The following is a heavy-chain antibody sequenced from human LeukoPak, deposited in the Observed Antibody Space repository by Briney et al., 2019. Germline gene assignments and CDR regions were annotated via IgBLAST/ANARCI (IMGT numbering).Heavy chain of an antibody. Sequence: GGSLRLSCAPSGFTFSSYDMHWVRQAAGKGLEWVSGIGTAGDPYYPDSVKGRFTISRENAKNSLYLQMNSLTAGDTAIYYCARGLYGASGSWGQGTLVTVSS. CDR2: IGTAGDP. J-gene: IGHJ5*02. V-gene: IGHV3-13*05. CDR3: ARGLYGASGS. D-gene: IGHD4-17*01. CDR1: GFTFSSYD.